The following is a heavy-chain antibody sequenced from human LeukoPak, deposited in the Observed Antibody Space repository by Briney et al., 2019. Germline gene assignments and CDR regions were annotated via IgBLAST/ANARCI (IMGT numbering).Heavy chain of an antibody. CDR2: IYYSGST. CDR1: GGSFSSYY. CDR3: ASLSGSYYYYYGMDV. D-gene: IGHD1-26*01. V-gene: IGHV4-59*01. J-gene: IGHJ6*02. Sequence: SETLSLTCAVYGGSFSSYYWSWIRQPPGKGLEWIGYIYYSGSTNYNPSLKSRVTISVDTSKNQFSLKLSSVTAADTAVYYCASLSGSYYYYYGMDVWGQGTTVTVSS.